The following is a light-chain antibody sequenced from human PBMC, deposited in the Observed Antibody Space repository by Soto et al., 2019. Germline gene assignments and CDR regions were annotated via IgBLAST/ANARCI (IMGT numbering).Light chain of an antibody. J-gene: IGKJ4*01. CDR1: QSLLHSNGHNY. CDR3: MQLLQTPLT. Sequence: DIVMTQSPLSLPVTPGEPASISCRSSQSLLHSNGHNYLGWYLKKPGQSPQFLVYLGSNRASGVPDRFSGSGSGTDFTLKISSVEAEDVGVYHCMQLLQTPLTFGGGTKVEIK. V-gene: IGKV2-28*01. CDR2: LGS.